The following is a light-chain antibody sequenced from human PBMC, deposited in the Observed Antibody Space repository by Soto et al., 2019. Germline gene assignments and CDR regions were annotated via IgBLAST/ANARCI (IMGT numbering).Light chain of an antibody. CDR2: GAS. CDR1: QSVSSN. V-gene: IGKV3-15*01. Sequence: EIVMTQSPATLSVSPGERATLSCRASQSVSSNLAWYQQKPGQAPRLLIYGASTRATGIPARFSGSGSGTEFTLTISSLQSEDFAVYYCQQYITWPLTFGQGTKVEIK. CDR3: QQYITWPLT. J-gene: IGKJ1*01.